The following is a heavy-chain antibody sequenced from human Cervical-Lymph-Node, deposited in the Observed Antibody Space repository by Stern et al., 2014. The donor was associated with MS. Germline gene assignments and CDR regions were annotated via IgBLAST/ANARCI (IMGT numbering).Heavy chain of an antibody. J-gene: IGHJ4*02. Sequence: QVTLRESGPVLVKPTETLTLTCTVSGFSLSNARMGVSWIRQPPGKALEWLAHIFSNDEKSYSTSLKSRLTISKDTSKSQVVLTMTNMDPVDTATYYCARTMYYYDSSGYYYYFDYWGQGTLVTVSS. V-gene: IGHV2-26*01. CDR2: IFSNDEK. D-gene: IGHD3-22*01. CDR3: ARTMYYYDSSGYYYYFDY. CDR1: GFSLSNARMG.